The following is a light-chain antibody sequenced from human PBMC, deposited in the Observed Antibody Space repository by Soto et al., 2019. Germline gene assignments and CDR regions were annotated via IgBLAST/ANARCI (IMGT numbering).Light chain of an antibody. J-gene: IGKJ4*01. CDR3: QQYNNWLPLT. V-gene: IGKV3-15*01. Sequence: EIVMTQSPATLSVSPGERATLSCRASQTVSHNLAWYQQKPGQAPRHLIYDASTRATGIPARFSGSGSGTEFTLTISSLQSEDFAVYYCQQYNNWLPLTFGGGTKVEIK. CDR2: DAS. CDR1: QTVSHN.